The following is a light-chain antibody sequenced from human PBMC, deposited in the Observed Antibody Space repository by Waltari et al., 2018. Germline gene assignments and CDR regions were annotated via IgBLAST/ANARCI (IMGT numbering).Light chain of an antibody. CDR2: DVS. J-gene: IGLJ3*02. Sequence: QSALTQPASVSGSPGQSITISCTGTSSDVGGYNYVSWYQQHPGKAPKLMIYDVSNRPAGVSKRFSGSKSGNTASLTISVLQAEDEADYYCSSYTSSSTLGVFGGGTKLTVL. CDR1: SSDVGGYNY. V-gene: IGLV2-14*03. CDR3: SSYTSSSTLGV.